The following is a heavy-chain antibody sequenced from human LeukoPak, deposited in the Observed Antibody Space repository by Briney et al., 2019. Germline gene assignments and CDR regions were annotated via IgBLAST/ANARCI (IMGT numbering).Heavy chain of an antibody. CDR3: ARLSSGWPNYYYYYMDV. J-gene: IGHJ6*03. CDR2: IKQDGSEK. V-gene: IGHV3-7*02. CDR1: GFTFSSYW. Sequence: GGSLRLSRAAPGFTFSSYWVSWVRQAPGKGLEGVANIKQDGSEKYYVDSVKGRFTISRDNAKNSLYLQMNSLRAEDTAVYYCARLSSGWPNYYYYYMDVWGKGTTVTVSS. D-gene: IGHD6-19*01.